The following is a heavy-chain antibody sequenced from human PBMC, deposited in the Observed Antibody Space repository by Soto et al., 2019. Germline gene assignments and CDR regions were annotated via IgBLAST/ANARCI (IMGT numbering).Heavy chain of an antibody. CDR1: GFIFSTYD. CDR2: INSDGSST. V-gene: IGHV3-74*01. J-gene: IGHJ6*02. Sequence: GGSLRLSCAASGFIFSTYDMHRVRQATGKGLEWVSRINSDGSSTSYADSVKGRFTISRDNAKNTLYLQMNSLRAEDTAVYYCARDFPRFLEWLPPATYYYYYGMDVWGQGTTVTVSS. CDR3: ARDFPRFLEWLPPATYYYYYGMDV. D-gene: IGHD3-3*01.